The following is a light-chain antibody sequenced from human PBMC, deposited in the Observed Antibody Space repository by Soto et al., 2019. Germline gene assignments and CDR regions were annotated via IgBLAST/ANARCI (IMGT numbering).Light chain of an antibody. CDR1: NSDIGTNT. Sequence: QSVLTQPPSASGTPGQRVTISCSGGNSDIGTNTVNWYQQVPGAAPTLLIYSNDQRPSGVPDRFSGSKSGTSASLAISGIQSDDEADYYCAAWDDSLFGHVFGTGTKVTVL. V-gene: IGLV1-44*01. CDR2: SND. CDR3: AAWDDSLFGHV. J-gene: IGLJ1*01.